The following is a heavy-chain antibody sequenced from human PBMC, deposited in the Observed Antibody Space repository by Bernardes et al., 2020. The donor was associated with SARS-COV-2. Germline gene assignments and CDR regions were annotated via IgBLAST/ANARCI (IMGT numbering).Heavy chain of an antibody. V-gene: IGHV3-11*03. CDR1: GFTISDYY. CDR2: ISGSSDYT. CDR3: ARPGRCCSGGGCYGGYYFYYMDV. Sequence: GGSLRLSCAASGFTISDYYMTWIRQAPGKGLEWVSHISGSSDYTNYADSVKGRFTISRDNAKNSLYLQMNSLRAEDTAVYYCARPGRCCSGGGCYGGYYFYYMDVWGKGTTVIVSS. D-gene: IGHD2-15*01. J-gene: IGHJ6*03.